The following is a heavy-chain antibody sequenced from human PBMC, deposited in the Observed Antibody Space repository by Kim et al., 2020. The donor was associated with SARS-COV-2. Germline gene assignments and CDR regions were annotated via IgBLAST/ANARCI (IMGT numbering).Heavy chain of an antibody. CDR3: ARSIAVAFDY. J-gene: IGHJ4*02. V-gene: IGHV4-39*01. CDR2: ST. D-gene: IGHD6-19*01. Sequence: STFYTPSLKSRVTISVDTSKNQFSLKLSSVTAADTAVYYCARSIAVAFDYWGQGTLVTVSS.